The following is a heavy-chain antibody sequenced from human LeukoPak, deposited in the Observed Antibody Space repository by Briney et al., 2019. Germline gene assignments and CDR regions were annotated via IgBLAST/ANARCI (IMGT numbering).Heavy chain of an antibody. D-gene: IGHD5-24*01. J-gene: IGHJ4*02. Sequence: GGSLRLSCAASGFTFSSYGMHWVRQAPGKGLEWVAVIWYDGSNKYYADSVKGRFTISRDNSENTLYLQMNSLRAEDTAVYYCARGRDGYNCYDYWGQGTLVTVSS. CDR1: GFTFSSYG. V-gene: IGHV3-33*01. CDR3: ARGRDGYNCYDY. CDR2: IWYDGSNK.